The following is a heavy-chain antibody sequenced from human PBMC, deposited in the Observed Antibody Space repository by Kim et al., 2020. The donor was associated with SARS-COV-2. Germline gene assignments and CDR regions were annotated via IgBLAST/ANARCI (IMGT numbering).Heavy chain of an antibody. J-gene: IGHJ5*02. V-gene: IGHV1-46*01. Sequence: GSTSYAQKFQGRVTMTRDTSTSTVYMELSSLRSEDTAVYYCASGGELLTPWGQGTLVTVSS. CDR2: GST. CDR3: ASGGELLTP. D-gene: IGHD3-10*01.